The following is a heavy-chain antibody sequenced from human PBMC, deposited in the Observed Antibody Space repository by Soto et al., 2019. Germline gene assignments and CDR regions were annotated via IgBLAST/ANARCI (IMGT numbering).Heavy chain of an antibody. V-gene: IGHV5-10-1*01. CDR1: GYSFTSYW. D-gene: IGHD4-4*01. J-gene: IGHJ4*02. CDR3: ARLAVTPLSASFDY. CDR2: IDPSDSYT. Sequence: GESLKNSCNGSGYSFTSYWISWVRQMPGKGLEWMGRIDPSDSYTNYSPSFQGHVTISADKSISTAYLQWSSLKASDTAMYYCARLAVTPLSASFDYWGQGTLVTVSS.